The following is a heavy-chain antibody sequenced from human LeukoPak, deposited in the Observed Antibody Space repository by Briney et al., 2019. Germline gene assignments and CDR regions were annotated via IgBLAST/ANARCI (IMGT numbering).Heavy chain of an antibody. V-gene: IGHV3-21*01. J-gene: IGHJ6*03. D-gene: IGHD3-10*01. Sequence: GGSLRLSCAASGFTFSSYNMNWVRQAPGKGLEWVSSISSSSSYIYYADSVKGRFTISRDNAKKSLYLQMNSLRVEDTAVYYCARSELGYNYYYMDVWGKGTTVTISS. CDR3: ARSELGYNYYYMDV. CDR2: ISSSSSYI. CDR1: GFTFSSYN.